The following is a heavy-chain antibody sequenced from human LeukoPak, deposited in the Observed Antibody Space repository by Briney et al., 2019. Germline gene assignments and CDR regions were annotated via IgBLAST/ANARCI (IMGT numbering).Heavy chain of an antibody. J-gene: IGHJ5*02. V-gene: IGHV3-23*01. Sequence: GGSLRLSCAASGFTFSSYAMSWVRQAPGKGLEWVSVISGSGDNTFYADSVKGRFTISRDNSKNMLFLQMNSLTVEDTAVYYCAKDRRSSGPGVRFDPWGQGTLVTVSS. CDR1: GFTFSSYA. CDR3: AKDRRSSGPGVRFDP. CDR2: ISGSGDNT. D-gene: IGHD6-25*01.